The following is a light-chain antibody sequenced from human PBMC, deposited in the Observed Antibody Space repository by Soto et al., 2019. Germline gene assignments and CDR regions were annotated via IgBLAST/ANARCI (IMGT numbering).Light chain of an antibody. CDR3: QQSNSLPTT. CDR2: TAA. CDR1: PRISSH. Sequence: DIQMTHSTSSLSASVGDRVTITCRASPRISSHLHWYQQKPGKAPKLLIYTAASLQSGVTSRFSGSVSGTDFTLTIASLQLEDFATYYCQQSNSLPTTFGQWPNLEIK. J-gene: IGKJ1*01. V-gene: IGKV1-39*01.